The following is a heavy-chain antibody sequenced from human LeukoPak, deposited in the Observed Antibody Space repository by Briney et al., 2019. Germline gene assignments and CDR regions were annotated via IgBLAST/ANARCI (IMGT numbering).Heavy chain of an antibody. CDR2: LNPNSGGT. Sequence: VASVKVFCKASGYTFTGYYMHWVRQAPGQGLEWMGWLNPNSGGTNYAQKFQGRVTMTRDTSISTAYMELSRLRSDATAVYYCARFGLTPRYRNWFDPWGQGTLVTVSS. CDR3: ARFGLTPRYRNWFDP. D-gene: IGHD4-23*01. J-gene: IGHJ5*02. CDR1: GYTFTGYY. V-gene: IGHV1-2*02.